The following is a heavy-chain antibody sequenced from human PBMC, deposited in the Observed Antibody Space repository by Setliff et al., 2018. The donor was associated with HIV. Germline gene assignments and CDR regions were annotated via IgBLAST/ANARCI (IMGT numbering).Heavy chain of an antibody. CDR1: GGSVSSGGYY. CDR3: AKEGNSVDNWLDP. J-gene: IGHJ5*02. V-gene: IGHV4-31*02. D-gene: IGHD1-26*01. Sequence: SETLSLTCTVSGGSVSSGGYYWSWIRQYPGKGLEWIGYIYYSGSTYYNPSLKSRVTISVDKSNNQFSLKLSSVTAADTAVYYCAKEGNSVDNWLDPWGPGTLVTVSS. CDR2: IYYSGST.